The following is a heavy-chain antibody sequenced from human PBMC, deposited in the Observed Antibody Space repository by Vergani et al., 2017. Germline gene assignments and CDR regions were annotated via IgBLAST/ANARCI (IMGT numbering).Heavy chain of an antibody. J-gene: IGHJ4*02. V-gene: IGHV7-4-1*02. CDR2: INTYTGNP. D-gene: IGHD3-10*01. CDR1: GGTFSSYA. Sequence: QVQLVQSGAEVKKPGSSVKVSCKASGGTFSSYAISWVRQAPGQGLEWMGRINTYTGNPTDAQGFTGRFVFSLDTSVSTAYLQISSLKAEDTAVYYCARDVDYYGSGSFDYWGQGTLVTVSS. CDR3: ARDVDYYGSGSFDY.